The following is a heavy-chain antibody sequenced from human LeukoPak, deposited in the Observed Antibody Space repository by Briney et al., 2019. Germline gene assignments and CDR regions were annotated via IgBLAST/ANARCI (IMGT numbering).Heavy chain of an antibody. J-gene: IGHJ5*02. Sequence: PGGSLRLSCAASGFTFSSYSMNWVRQAPGKGLEWVSSISSSSSYIYYADSVKGRFTISRDNAKNSLYLQMNSLRAEDTAVYYCARSGYVTDWFDPWGQGTLVTVSS. V-gene: IGHV3-21*01. CDR2: ISSSSSYI. D-gene: IGHD5-12*01. CDR3: ARSGYVTDWFDP. CDR1: GFTFSSYS.